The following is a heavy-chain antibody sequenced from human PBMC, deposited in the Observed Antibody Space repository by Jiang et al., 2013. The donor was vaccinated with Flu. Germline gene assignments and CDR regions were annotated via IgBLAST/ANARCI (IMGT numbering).Heavy chain of an antibody. Sequence: TNYNPSLKSRVTISVDTSKNQXSLKLSSVTAADTAVYYCASTSDRLPGIAAAGTRALRYWGQGTLVTVSS. CDR2: T. CDR3: ASTSDRLPGIAAAGTRALRY. D-gene: IGHD6-13*01. V-gene: IGHV4-34*01. J-gene: IGHJ4*02.